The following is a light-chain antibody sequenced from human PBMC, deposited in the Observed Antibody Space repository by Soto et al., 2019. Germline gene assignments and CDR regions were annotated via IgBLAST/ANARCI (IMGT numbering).Light chain of an antibody. CDR3: TSYTAKNTLV. CDR1: TSDIHDFNS. V-gene: IGLV2-14*01. Sequence: QSALTQPASVSGSPGQSITISCSGPTSDIHDFNSISWYRHHPGKAPRLIVYDVNKRPSGISPRFSGSKSGLTAFLTISGLQGEDEADYFCTSYTAKNTLVFGTGTKVTV. J-gene: IGLJ1*01. CDR2: DVN.